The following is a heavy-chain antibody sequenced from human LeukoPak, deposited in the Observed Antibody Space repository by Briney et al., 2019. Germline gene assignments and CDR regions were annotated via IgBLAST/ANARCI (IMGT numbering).Heavy chain of an antibody. CDR1: GFTFSSYG. CDR2: IRYDGSNK. D-gene: IGHD3-10*01. CDR3: ATTDLYGSGSYYGDY. J-gene: IGHJ4*02. Sequence: QAGGSLRLSCAASGFTFSSYGMHWVRQAPGKGLEWVAFIRYDGSNKYYADSVKGRFTISRDNAKNSLYLQMNSLRAEDTAVYYCATTDLYGSGSYYGDYWGQGTLVTVSS. V-gene: IGHV3-30*02.